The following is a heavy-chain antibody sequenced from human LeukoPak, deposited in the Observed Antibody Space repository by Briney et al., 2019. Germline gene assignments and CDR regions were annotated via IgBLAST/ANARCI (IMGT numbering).Heavy chain of an antibody. CDR1: GFTFSSYA. D-gene: IGHD5-18*01. CDR3: AKERGYSYGKYFDY. CDR2: ICDSGGST. Sequence: TGGSLRLSCAASGFTFSSYAMSWVRQAPGKGLEWVSVICDSGGSTYYADSVKGRFTISRDNSKNTLYLQMNSLRAEDTAVYYCAKERGYSYGKYFDYWGQGTLVTVSS. J-gene: IGHJ4*02. V-gene: IGHV3-23*01.